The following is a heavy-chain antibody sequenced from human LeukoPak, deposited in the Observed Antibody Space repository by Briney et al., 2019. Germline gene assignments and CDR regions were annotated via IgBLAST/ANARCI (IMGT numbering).Heavy chain of an antibody. J-gene: IGHJ4*02. CDR1: GFTFGDYA. V-gene: IGHV3-49*03. D-gene: IGHD3-9*01. CDR2: IRSKAYGGTT. Sequence: PGGSLRLSCTASGFTFGDYAMSWFRQAPGKGLEWVGFIRSKAYGGTTEYAASVKGRFTISRDDSKTIAHLQMNSLKTEDTAVYYCTRGYDVLTRLSYFDYWGQGALVTVSS. CDR3: TRGYDVLTRLSYFDY.